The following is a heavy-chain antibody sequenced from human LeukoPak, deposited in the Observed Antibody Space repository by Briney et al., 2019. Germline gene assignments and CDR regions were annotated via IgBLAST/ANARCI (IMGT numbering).Heavy chain of an antibody. CDR3: ASFGTMVRGVITPYYYGMDV. CDR2: INPSGGST. Sequence: GASVNVSFKASGYSFTIYYMHWVRQAPGQGLEWMGTINPSGGSTNYSQKFQGRVTMTRDTSTSTVYMELSSLRSEDTAVYYCASFGTMVRGVITPYYYGMDVWGQGTTVTVSS. V-gene: IGHV1-46*01. D-gene: IGHD3-10*01. CDR1: GYSFTIYY. J-gene: IGHJ6*02.